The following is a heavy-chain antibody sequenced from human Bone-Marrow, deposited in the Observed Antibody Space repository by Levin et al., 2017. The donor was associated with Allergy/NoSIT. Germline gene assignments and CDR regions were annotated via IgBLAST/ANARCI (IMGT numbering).Heavy chain of an antibody. V-gene: IGHV3-74*01. Sequence: ETLSLTCAASGFTFSHYWIHWVRQAPGQGLVWVSRTTTDGSNTTYADSVKGRFTSSRDNAKNTLYLQMNSLRAEDTAIYYCVRDSPHANFDYWGQGALVTVSS. D-gene: IGHD2-8*01. CDR2: TTTDGSNT. J-gene: IGHJ4*02. CDR3: VRDSPHANFDY. CDR1: GFTFSHYW.